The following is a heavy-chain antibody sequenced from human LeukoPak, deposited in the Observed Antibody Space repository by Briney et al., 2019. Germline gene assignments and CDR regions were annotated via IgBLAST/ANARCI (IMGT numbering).Heavy chain of an antibody. D-gene: IGHD4-17*01. V-gene: IGHV1-2*02. CDR2: INPNSGGT. J-gene: IGHJ3*02. CDR3: ARDMTTVTTSFEAFDI. Sequence: ASVKVSCKASGYTFTGYYMHWVRQAPGQGLEWMGWINPNSGGTNYAQKFQGRVTMTRDTSISTAYMELSSLRSEDTAVYYCARDMTTVTTSFEAFDIWGQGTMVTVSS. CDR1: GYTFTGYY.